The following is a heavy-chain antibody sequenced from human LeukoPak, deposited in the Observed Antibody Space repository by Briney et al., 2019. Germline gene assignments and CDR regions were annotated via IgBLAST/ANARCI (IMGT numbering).Heavy chain of an antibody. D-gene: IGHD3-10*01. CDR1: GFSFSNSW. CDR2: INEDGSST. V-gene: IGHV3-74*01. CDR3: TTDTFGARDS. Sequence: GGSLRLSRAASGFSFSNSWMSWVRQAPGKGLEWVSRINEDGSSTSYAGSVRGRFTISRDNAKNTLYLQMNSLRAEDAAVYYCTTDTFGARDSWGQGTLVTVSS. J-gene: IGHJ4*02.